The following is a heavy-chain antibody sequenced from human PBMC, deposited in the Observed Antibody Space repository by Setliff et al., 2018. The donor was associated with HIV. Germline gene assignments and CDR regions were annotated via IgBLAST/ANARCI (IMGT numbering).Heavy chain of an antibody. V-gene: IGHV3-30*04. CDR3: ARDCPYGSGSYYPYYYHYYMDV. D-gene: IGHD3-10*01. J-gene: IGHJ6*03. CDR1: GFTFSSYA. CDR2: ISYDGSNK. Sequence: PGGSLRLSCAASGFTFSSYAMHWVRQAPGKGLEWVAVISYDGSNKYYADSVKGRFTISRDNSKNTLYLQMNSLRAEDTAVYYCARDCPYGSGSYYPYYYHYYMDVWGKGTTVTVSS.